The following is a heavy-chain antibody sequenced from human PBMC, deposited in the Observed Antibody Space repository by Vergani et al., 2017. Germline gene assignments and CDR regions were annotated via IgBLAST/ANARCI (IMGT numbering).Heavy chain of an antibody. V-gene: IGHV3-72*01. D-gene: IGHD1-7*01. Sequence: EVQLVESGGGLVQPGGSLRLSCAASGFTFSDHYMDWVRQAPGKGLEWVGRTRNKANSYTTEYAASVKGRFTISRDDSKNSLYLQMNSLKTEDTAVYYCARVWAELRNYWYFDLWGRGTLVTVSS. CDR2: TRNKANSYTT. CDR1: GFTFSDHY. CDR3: ARVWAELRNYWYFDL. J-gene: IGHJ2*01.